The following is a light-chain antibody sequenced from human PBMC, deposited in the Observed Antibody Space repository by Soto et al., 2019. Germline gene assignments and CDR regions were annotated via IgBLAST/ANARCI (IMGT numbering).Light chain of an antibody. CDR2: ENN. Sequence: QSVLTQPPSVSAAPGQKVTISCSGSSSNIGNNYVSWYQQLPGTAPKLLIYENNKRPSGISDRFSGSKSGTSATLGITGLQTGDEADYYCATWDSSLSDVVFGGGTKVTVL. J-gene: IGLJ2*01. CDR3: ATWDSSLSDVV. V-gene: IGLV1-51*02. CDR1: SSNIGNNY.